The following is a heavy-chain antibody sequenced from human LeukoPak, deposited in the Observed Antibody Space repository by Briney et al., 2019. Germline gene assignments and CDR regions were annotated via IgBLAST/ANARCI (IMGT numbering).Heavy chain of an antibody. CDR3: SRDQTPYY. J-gene: IGHJ4*02. CDR1: GFTFRDYT. V-gene: IGHV3-49*04. CDR2: IRSNPYGGTT. Sequence: GGSLRLFCTASGFTFRDYTMSWVRQAPGKGLEWVGFIRSNPYGGTTEYAASVKGRFTISRDDSKSIAYLQMNSLKTEDTAVYFCSRDQTPYYWGQGTLITVSS.